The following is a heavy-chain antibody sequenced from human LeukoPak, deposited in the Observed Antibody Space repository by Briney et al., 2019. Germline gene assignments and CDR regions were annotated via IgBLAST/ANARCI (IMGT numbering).Heavy chain of an antibody. J-gene: IGHJ4*02. CDR3: ATFFTDRDGYNAAYFDY. Sequence: GASVKVSCKVSGYTLTELSMHWVRQAPGKGLEWMGGFDPEDGETIYAQKFQGRVTMTEDTSTDTACMELSNLRSEDTAVYYCATFFTDRDGYNAAYFDYWGQGTLVTVSS. D-gene: IGHD5-24*01. V-gene: IGHV1-24*01. CDR2: FDPEDGET. CDR1: GYTLTELS.